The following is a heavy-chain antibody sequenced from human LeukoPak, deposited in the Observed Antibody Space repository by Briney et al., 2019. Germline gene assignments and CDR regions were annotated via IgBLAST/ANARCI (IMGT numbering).Heavy chain of an antibody. CDR2: IYYSGST. CDR3: ARQRASGTWAFDG. J-gene: IGHJ4*02. CDR1: GGSISSYY. Sequence: AETLSLTCSVSGGSISSYYWSWIRQPPGKGLEWIGYIYYSGSTNYNPSLKSRVTISLDTSKDQFSLNLASVTAADTAVYHCARQRASGTWAFDGWGQGTMDTVSS. D-gene: IGHD3-3*01. V-gene: IGHV4-59*08.